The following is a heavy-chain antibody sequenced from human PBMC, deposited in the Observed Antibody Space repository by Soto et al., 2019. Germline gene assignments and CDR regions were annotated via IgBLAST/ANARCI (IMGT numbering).Heavy chain of an antibody. V-gene: IGHV1-18*01. CDR2: ISAYNGNT. Sequence: QVQLVQSGAEVKKPGASVKVSCKASGYTFTSYGISWVRQAPGQGLEWMGWISAYNGNTNYAQKLQGRVTMTTDTPPSTADMELRSLRSDDTAVYYCARVRPLGLYGSGGVNWFDPWGQGTLVTVSS. CDR3: ARVRPLGLYGSGGVNWFDP. J-gene: IGHJ5*02. CDR1: GYTFTSYG. D-gene: IGHD3-10*01.